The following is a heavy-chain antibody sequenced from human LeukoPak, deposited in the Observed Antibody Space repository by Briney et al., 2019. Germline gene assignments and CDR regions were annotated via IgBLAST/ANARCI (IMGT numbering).Heavy chain of an antibody. J-gene: IGHJ5*02. V-gene: IGHV4-39*01. CDR2: IYYSGST. Sequence: SETLSLTCTVSGGSISSSSYHWGWIRQPPGKGLEWIGSIYYSGSTYYNPSLKSRVTISVDTSKNQFSLKLSSVTAADTAVYYCARHLKWELSLGSLWFDPWGQGTLVTVSS. CDR1: GGSISSSSYH. D-gene: IGHD1-26*01. CDR3: ARHLKWELSLGSLWFDP.